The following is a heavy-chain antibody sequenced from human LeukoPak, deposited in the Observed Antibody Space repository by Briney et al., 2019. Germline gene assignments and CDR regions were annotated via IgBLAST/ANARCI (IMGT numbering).Heavy chain of an antibody. D-gene: IGHD3-10*01. V-gene: IGHV4-59*12. Sequence: SETLSLTCTVSGGSISSYYWSWIRQPPGKGLEWIGYIYYSGSTNYNPSLKSRVTISVDTSKNQFSLKLSSVTAADTAVYYCARTVFYGSGSPPGYWGQGTLVTVSS. J-gene: IGHJ4*02. CDR1: GGSISSYY. CDR2: IYYSGST. CDR3: ARTVFYGSGSPPGY.